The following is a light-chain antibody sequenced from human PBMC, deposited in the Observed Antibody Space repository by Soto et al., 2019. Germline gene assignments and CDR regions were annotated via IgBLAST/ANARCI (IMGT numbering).Light chain of an antibody. CDR1: SSDVGGYNY. V-gene: IGLV2-14*01. J-gene: IGLJ2*01. CDR2: DVS. CDR3: SSYTSSSTVV. Sequence: QPASVSGAPGQSITISCTGTSSDVGGYNYVSWYQQHPGKAPKLMIYDVSNRPSGVSNRFSGSKSGNTASLTISGLQAEDEADYYCSSYTSSSTVVFGGGTKLTVL.